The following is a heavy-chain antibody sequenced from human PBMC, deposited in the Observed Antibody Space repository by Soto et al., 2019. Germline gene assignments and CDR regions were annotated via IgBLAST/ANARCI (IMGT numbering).Heavy chain of an antibody. J-gene: IGHJ6*02. CDR2: VSSEGGTQ. D-gene: IGHD6-13*01. CDR1: GFTFSTYA. Sequence: QVQLVESGGGVVQPGGSLRLSCAASGFTFSTYAMQWVRQAPGKGLEWVAVVSSEGGTQFYADSVKGRFTISRDNSKNSLYLQMSSLTIEDAAIYYCARGSIVAAEYGMDVWGQGTTVTVS. CDR3: ARGSIVAAEYGMDV. V-gene: IGHV3-30-3*01.